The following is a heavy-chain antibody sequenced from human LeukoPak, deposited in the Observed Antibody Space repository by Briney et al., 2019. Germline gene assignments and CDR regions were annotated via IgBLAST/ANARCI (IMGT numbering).Heavy chain of an antibody. CDR1: VFTFTSYD. D-gene: IGHD1-26*01. CDR2: MNPNSGNT. Sequence: ASVKVSCKASVFTFTSYDINWLRQATGQGLEWMGWMNPNSGNTGYAQKFQGRVTITRNTSISAAYMELSSLRSDDTAVYYCARGDLVGADDTNFDYWGQGTLVTVSS. CDR3: ARGDLVGADDTNFDY. V-gene: IGHV1-8*03. J-gene: IGHJ4*02.